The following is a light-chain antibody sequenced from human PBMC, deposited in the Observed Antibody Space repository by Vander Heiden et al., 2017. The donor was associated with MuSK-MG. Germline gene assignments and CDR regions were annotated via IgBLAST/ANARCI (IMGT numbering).Light chain of an antibody. CDR2: SNN. J-gene: IGLJ2*01. CDR1: SSNTGSNT. CDR3: AAWDDSLNGPGVV. V-gene: IGLV1-44*01. Sequence: QSVLTQPPSASGTPGQRVTISCSGRSSNTGSNTVNWYQQLPGPAPKLLIYSNNQRPSGVPDRFSGSKSGTSASLAISGLQSEDEADYYCAAWDDSLNGPGVVFGGGTKLTVL.